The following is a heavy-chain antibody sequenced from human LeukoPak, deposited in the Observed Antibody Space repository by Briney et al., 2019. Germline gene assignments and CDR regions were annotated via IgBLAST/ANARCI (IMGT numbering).Heavy chain of an antibody. CDR2: IIPILGIA. V-gene: IGHV1-69*04. CDR1: GGTFSSYA. D-gene: IGHD5-18*01. J-gene: IGHJ3*02. Sequence: GASVKVSCKASGGTFSSYAISWVRQAPGQGLEWMGRIIPILGIANYAQKFQGRVTITADKSTSTAYMELSSLRSEDTAVYYCARSGYSYGGLGGAFDIWGQGTMVTVSS. CDR3: ARSGYSYGGLGGAFDI.